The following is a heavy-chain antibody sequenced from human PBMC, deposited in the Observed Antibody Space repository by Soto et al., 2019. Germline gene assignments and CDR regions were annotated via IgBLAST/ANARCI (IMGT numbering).Heavy chain of an antibody. V-gene: IGHV3-9*01. D-gene: IGHD3-16*01. CDR1: GFTFEDYA. J-gene: IGHJ6*03. CDR2: ISGNSGSI. Sequence: EVQLVESGGGLVQPGRSLRLSCAASGFTFEDYAMNWVGQAPGKGLGWSSGISGNSGSIGYADSVKGRFTISRDNAKNSLYLQMNSLRAEDTALYYCAKDEMGGYYYYYMDVWGKGTTVTVSS. CDR3: AKDEMGGYYYYYMDV.